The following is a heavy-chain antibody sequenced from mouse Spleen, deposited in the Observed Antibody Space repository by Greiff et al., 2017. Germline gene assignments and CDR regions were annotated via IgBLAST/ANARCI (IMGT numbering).Heavy chain of an antibody. CDR3: ASFTTVVAYYAMDY. V-gene: IGHV5-17*01. CDR2: ISSGSSTI. D-gene: IGHD1-1*01. Sequence: EVQVVESGGGLVKPGGSLKLSSAASGFTFSDYGMHWVRQAPEKGLEWVAYISSGSSTIYYADTVKGRFTISRDNAKNTLFLQMTSLRSEDTAMYYCASFTTVVAYYAMDYWGQGTSVTVSS. J-gene: IGHJ4*01. CDR1: GFTFSDYG.